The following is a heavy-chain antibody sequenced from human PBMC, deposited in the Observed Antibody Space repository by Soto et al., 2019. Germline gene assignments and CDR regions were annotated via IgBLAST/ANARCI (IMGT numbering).Heavy chain of an antibody. CDR1: GGSLSTNP. D-gene: IGHD2-15*01. V-gene: IGHV1-69*06. CDR2: TGSGTGPG. J-gene: IGHJ4*02. Sequence: GASVEVSCKASGGSLSTNPISWVRQAPGQGLEWMGGTGSGTGPGNNAQKFQGRLTVTADKSTSTVYMELTNLSSEDTAVYYCARRDSGGFFRFFDSWGQGTLVTVSS. CDR3: ARRDSGGFFRFFDS.